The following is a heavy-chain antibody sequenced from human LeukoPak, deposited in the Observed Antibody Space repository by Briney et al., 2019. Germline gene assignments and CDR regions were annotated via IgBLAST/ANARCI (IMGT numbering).Heavy chain of an antibody. Sequence: ASVKVSCKASGYTFTGSYMHWVRQAPGQGLEWMGWISAYNGNTNYAQKLQGRVTMTTDTSTSTAYMELRSLRSDDTAVYYCARDNVLLWFGELFRAAFDIWGQGTMVTVSS. J-gene: IGHJ3*02. CDR2: ISAYNGNT. CDR3: ARDNVLLWFGELFRAAFDI. D-gene: IGHD3-10*01. CDR1: GYTFTGSY. V-gene: IGHV1-18*04.